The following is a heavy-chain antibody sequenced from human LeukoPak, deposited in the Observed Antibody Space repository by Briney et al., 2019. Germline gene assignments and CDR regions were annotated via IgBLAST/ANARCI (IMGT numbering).Heavy chain of an antibody. Sequence: ASVKVSCKASGYTFTNYAMHWVRQAPGQRLEWMGWINAGNGNTKYSQKFQGRVTITRDTSASTAYMELSSLRSEDTAVYYCARGKQWLPSGFDPWGQGTLVTVSS. CDR3: ARGKQWLPSGFDP. J-gene: IGHJ5*02. CDR2: INAGNGNT. CDR1: GYTFTNYA. V-gene: IGHV1-3*01. D-gene: IGHD6-19*01.